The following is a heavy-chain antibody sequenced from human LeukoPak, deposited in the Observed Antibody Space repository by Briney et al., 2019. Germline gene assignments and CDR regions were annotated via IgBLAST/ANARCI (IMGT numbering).Heavy chain of an antibody. Sequence: SVKVSCKASGGTFSSYAISWVRQAPGQGLEWMGRIIPILGIANYAQKFQGRVTITADKSTSTAYMELSSLRSEDTAVYYCAMIAADGTGVDYWGQGTLVTVSS. CDR2: IIPILGIA. V-gene: IGHV1-69*04. CDR1: GGTFSSYA. D-gene: IGHD6-13*01. J-gene: IGHJ4*02. CDR3: AMIAADGTGVDY.